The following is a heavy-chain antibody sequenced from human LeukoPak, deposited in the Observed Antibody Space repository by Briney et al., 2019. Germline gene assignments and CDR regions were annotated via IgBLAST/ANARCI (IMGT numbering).Heavy chain of an antibody. CDR3: ARDRMVEYYYYGMDV. V-gene: IGHV1-2*02. J-gene: IGHJ6*02. Sequence: ASVKGSCKASGYTFTGYYMHWVRQAPGQGLEWMGWIKSKSGGTNYAQKFQGRVTMTRDTSISTAYMELSRLRSDDTAVYYCARDRMVEYYYYGMDVWGQGTTVTVSS. CDR1: GYTFTGYY. CDR2: IKSKSGGT. D-gene: IGHD2-15*01.